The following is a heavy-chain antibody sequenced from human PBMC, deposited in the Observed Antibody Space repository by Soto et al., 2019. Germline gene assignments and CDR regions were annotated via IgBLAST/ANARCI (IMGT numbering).Heavy chain of an antibody. D-gene: IGHD4-17*01. V-gene: IGHV3-30-3*01. CDR2: ILDDGNNK. CDR3: ARGYGDYDGPYYYYYGMDV. J-gene: IGHJ6*02. CDR1: GFTFSNYI. Sequence: GGSLRLSCAASGFTFSNYIMHWVRQAPGKGLEWVAVILDDGNNKYYADSVKGRFTISRDNSKNTPYLQMNSLRAEDTAVYYCARGYGDYDGPYYYYYGMDVWGQGTTVTVSS.